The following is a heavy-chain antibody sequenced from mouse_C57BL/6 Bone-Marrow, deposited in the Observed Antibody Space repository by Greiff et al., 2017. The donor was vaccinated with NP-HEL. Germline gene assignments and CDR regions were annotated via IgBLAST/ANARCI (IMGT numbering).Heavy chain of an antibody. CDR1: GYTFTSYW. D-gene: IGHD1-1*01. J-gene: IGHJ1*03. CDR2: IHPNSGST. V-gene: IGHV1-64*01. CDR3: AREIYYYGSSYLYWYFDV. Sequence: VQLQRPGAELVKPGASVKLSCKASGYTFTSYWMHWVKQRPGQGLEWIGMIHPNSGSTNYNEKFKSKATLTVDKSSSTAYMQLSSLTSEDSAVYYCAREIYYYGSSYLYWYFDVWGTGTTVTVSS.